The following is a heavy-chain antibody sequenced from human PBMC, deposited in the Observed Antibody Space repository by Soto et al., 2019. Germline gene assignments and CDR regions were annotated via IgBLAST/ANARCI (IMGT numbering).Heavy chain of an antibody. CDR1: GYTFTSYA. J-gene: IGHJ4*02. CDR3: AKSPPPIAY. CDR2: INAGNGNT. V-gene: IGHV1-3*01. Sequence: ASLKVSCKASGYTFTSYAMHWVRQPPGQRLEWMGWINAGNGNTKYSQKFQGRVTITRDTSASTAYMELSSLRSEDTAVYYCAKSPPPIAYWGQGTLVTVSS.